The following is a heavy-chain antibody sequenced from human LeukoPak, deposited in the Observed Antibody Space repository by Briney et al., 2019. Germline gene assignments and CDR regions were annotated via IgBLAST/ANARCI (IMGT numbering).Heavy chain of an antibody. J-gene: IGHJ5*02. Sequence: GGSLRLSCAASGFTFSDYYMSWIRQAPGQGLEWVSYISSSSSYTNYADSVKGRFTISRDNAKNSLYLQMNSLRAEDTAVYYCARVLYYYGSGSYYRGSGWFDPWGQGTLVTVSS. V-gene: IGHV3-11*05. D-gene: IGHD3-10*01. CDR3: ARVLYYYGSGSYYRGSGWFDP. CDR1: GFTFSDYY. CDR2: ISSSSSYT.